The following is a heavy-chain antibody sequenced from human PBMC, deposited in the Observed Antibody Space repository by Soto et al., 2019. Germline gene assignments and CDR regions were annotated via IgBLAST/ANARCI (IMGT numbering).Heavy chain of an antibody. CDR2: IYYSGST. J-gene: IGHJ5*02. D-gene: IGHD7-27*01. V-gene: IGHV4-39*01. CDR3: ARRYVGGSKTGDHWFDP. Sequence: SETLSLTCTVSGGSISSSSYYWGWIRQPPGKGLEWIGSIYYSGSTYYNPSLKSRVTISVDTSKNQFSLKLSSVTAADTAVYYCARRYVGGSKTGDHWFDPWGQGTLVTVSS. CDR1: GGSISSSSYY.